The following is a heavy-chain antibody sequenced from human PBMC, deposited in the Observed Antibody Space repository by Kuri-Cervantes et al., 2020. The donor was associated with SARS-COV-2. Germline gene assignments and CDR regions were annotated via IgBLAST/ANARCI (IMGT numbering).Heavy chain of an antibody. CDR3: ASHKYYYDSRVRGYYYYYGIDV. V-gene: IGHV4-39*06. J-gene: IGHJ6*02. CDR2: IYYSGST. Sequence: GSLRLSCTVSGGSISSSSYYWGWIRQPPGKGLEWIGSIYYSGSTYYKPSLKSRVTISVDTSKNQFTLKLSSVTAADTAVYYCASHKYYYDSRVRGYYYYYGIDVWGQGTTVTVSS. CDR1: GGSISSSSYY. D-gene: IGHD3-22*01.